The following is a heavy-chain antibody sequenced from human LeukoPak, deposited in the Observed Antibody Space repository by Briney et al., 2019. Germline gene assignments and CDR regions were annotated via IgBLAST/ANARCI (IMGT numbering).Heavy chain of an antibody. V-gene: IGHV4-31*03. J-gene: IGHJ4*02. CDR1: GGFISSCGYY. Sequence: SETLSLTCTVSGGFISSCGYYWSWIRQHPGKGLEWIGYIYYSGSTYYNPSLKSRVTISVDTSKNQFSLKLSSVTAADTAVYYCARSGYCSGGSCYWFSYWGQGTLVTVSS. D-gene: IGHD2-15*01. CDR2: IYYSGST. CDR3: ARSGYCSGGSCYWFSY.